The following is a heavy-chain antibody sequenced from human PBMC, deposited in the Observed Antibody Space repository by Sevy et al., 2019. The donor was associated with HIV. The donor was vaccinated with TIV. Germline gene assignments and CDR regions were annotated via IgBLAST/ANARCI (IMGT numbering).Heavy chain of an antibody. CDR3: ARMGEPYYYGSGSYYPTQGYFDY. CDR1: GYSFTSYW. CDR2: IYPGDSDT. J-gene: IGHJ4*02. Sequence: GESLKISCKGSGYSFTSYWIGWVRQMPGKGLEWMGIIYPGDSDTRYSPSFQGQVTISADKSISTAYLQWSSLKASDTAMYYCARMGEPYYYGSGSYYPTQGYFDYWGQGTQVTVSS. V-gene: IGHV5-51*01. D-gene: IGHD3-10*01.